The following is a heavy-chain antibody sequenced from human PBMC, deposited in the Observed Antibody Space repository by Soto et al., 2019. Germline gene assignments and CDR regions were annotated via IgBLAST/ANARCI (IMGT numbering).Heavy chain of an antibody. D-gene: IGHD2-15*01. CDR3: VRVRPRLTQNMEGSF. CDR2: ISAFTEFT. J-gene: IGHJ4*02. CDR1: GYTFTHHG. V-gene: IGHV1-18*01. Sequence: QVQLVQSGAEVKKPGASVKVSCQTSGYTFTHHGISWVRQAPGQGLEWVGWISAFTEFTGYAQKFQGRVTLTTDKSTSTAYMELRSLTSDDTAVYYCVRVRPRLTQNMEGSFWGQGTQVTVSS.